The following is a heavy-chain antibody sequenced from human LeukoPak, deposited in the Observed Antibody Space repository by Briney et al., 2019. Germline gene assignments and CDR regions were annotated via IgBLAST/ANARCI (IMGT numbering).Heavy chain of an antibody. J-gene: IGHJ4*02. CDR3: ARGWELQDDYFDF. D-gene: IGHD1-26*01. V-gene: IGHV3-30*01. CDR2: ISYVATNK. Sequence: GRSLRLSRAASGFIFSNYAMHWVRQAPGKGLEWVAVISYVATNKYYADSVKGRFTISRDNSKNTLFLQMNSLRAEDTAVYYCARGWELQDDYFDFWGQGTLVTVSS. CDR1: GFIFSNYA.